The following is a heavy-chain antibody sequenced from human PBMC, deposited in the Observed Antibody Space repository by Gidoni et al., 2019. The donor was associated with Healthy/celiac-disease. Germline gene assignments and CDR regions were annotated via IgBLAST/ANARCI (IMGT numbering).Heavy chain of an antibody. CDR3: ARGYYGAGSRSDY. CDR1: GYTFTGYY. CDR2: INPNSGGT. V-gene: IGHV1-2*02. J-gene: IGHJ4*02. Sequence: QLRLLQPGADVPKPGASVKVSCKSSGYTFTGYYMHWVRQAPGQGLEWMGWINPNSGGTNYAQKFQGRATMTRDTTISTAYMELSRMRSDDTAVYYCARGYYGAGSRSDYWGQGTLVTVSS. D-gene: IGHD3-10*01.